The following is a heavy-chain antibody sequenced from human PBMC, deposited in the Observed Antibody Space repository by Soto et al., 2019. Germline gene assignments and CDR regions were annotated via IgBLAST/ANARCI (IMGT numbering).Heavy chain of an antibody. Sequence: QVQLVQSGAEVKKPGSSVKVSCKASGGTFSSYAISWLRQAPGHGLEWMGGIIPIFGTANYAQKFQGRVTITADESTSTAYMEMSSLRSEDTAVYYCARVVVVLAAMRNDWYFDRWGRGTLVTVSS. CDR1: GGTFSSYA. CDR2: IIPIFGTA. CDR3: ARVVVVLAAMRNDWYFDR. D-gene: IGHD2-2*01. J-gene: IGHJ2*01. V-gene: IGHV1-69*01.